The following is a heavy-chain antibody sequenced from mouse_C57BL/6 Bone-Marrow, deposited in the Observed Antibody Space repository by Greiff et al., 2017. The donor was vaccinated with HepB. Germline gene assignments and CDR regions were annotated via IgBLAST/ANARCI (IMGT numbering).Heavy chain of an antibody. CDR3: ARDYYDFDY. D-gene: IGHD2-4*01. Sequence: EVKLVESGGGLVKPGGSLKLSCAASGFTFSSYAMSWVRHTPEKRLEWVATISDGGSYTYYPDNVKGRFTISRDNAKNNLYLQMSHLKSEDTAMYYCARDYYDFDYWGQGTTLTVSS. CDR1: GFTFSSYA. J-gene: IGHJ2*01. CDR2: ISDGGSYT. V-gene: IGHV5-4*01.